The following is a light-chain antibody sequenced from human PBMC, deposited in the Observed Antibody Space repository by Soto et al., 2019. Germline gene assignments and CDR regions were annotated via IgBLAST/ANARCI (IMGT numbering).Light chain of an antibody. CDR2: GAS. Sequence: EIVMTHSPATLSVSPGERVTLSCRASQRVSSNLAWYQQKPGQAPRLLIYGASTRATGIPARFSGSGSGTEFTLTISSLQSEDSAVYFCQQYDNWPPGTFGQGTKVEIK. V-gene: IGKV3-15*01. J-gene: IGKJ1*01. CDR3: QQYDNWPPGT. CDR1: QRVSSN.